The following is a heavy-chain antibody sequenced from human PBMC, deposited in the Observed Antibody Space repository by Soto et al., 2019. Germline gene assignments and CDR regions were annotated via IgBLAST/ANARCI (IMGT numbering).Heavy chain of an antibody. CDR3: AREDYYDSSGKNWFDP. V-gene: IGHV3-48*02. D-gene: IGHD3-22*01. CDR1: GFTFSSYS. CDR2: ISSSSSTI. Sequence: GGSLRLSCAASGFTFSSYSMNWVRQAPGKGLEWVSYISSSSSTIYYADSVKGRFTISRDNAKNSLYLQMNSLRDEDTAVYYCAREDYYDSSGKNWFDPWGQGTLVTVSS. J-gene: IGHJ5*02.